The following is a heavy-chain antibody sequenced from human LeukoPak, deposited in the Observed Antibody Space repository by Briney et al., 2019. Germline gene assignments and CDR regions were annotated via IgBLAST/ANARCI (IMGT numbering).Heavy chain of an antibody. CDR2: ISSSSSYI. CDR3: ARAPLPTYYYYYGMDV. Sequence: PGGSLRLSCAGSGFPFSSDAMNWVRQAPGKGLEWVSSISSSSSYIYYADSVKGRFTISRDNAKNTLYLQMNSLRAEDTAVYYCARAPLPTYYYYYGMDVWGQGTTVTVSS. CDR1: GFPFSSDA. V-gene: IGHV3-21*01. J-gene: IGHJ6*02.